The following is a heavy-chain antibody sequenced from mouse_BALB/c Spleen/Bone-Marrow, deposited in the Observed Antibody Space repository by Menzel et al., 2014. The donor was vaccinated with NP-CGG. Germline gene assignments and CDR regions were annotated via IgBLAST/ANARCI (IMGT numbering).Heavy chain of an antibody. CDR1: GFDFSRYW. D-gene: IGHD2-3*01. Sequence: EVQGVESGGGLVQPGGSLKLSCAASGFDFSRYWMSWVRQAPGKGLEWIGEINPDSSTINYTPSLKDKFIISRDNAKNTLYLQMDKVRSEDTALYCCTSYDGYYYWYCDVWGAGTTVTVPS. J-gene: IGHJ1*01. V-gene: IGHV4-1*02. CDR2: INPDSSTI. CDR3: TSYDGYYYWYCDV.